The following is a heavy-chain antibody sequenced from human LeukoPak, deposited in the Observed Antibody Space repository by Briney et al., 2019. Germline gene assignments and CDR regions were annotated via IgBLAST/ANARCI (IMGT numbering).Heavy chain of an antibody. D-gene: IGHD6-25*01. V-gene: IGHV4-39*01. CDR1: GGSISSTSYY. Sequence: PSETLSLTCTVSGGSISSTSYYWAWIRQPPGKGLEWIGAIYYNGRTFYNPSLESRVTISVDTSKNQFSLKLSSVTAADTAVYYCARRSGRTPNYFDPRGQGTLVTVSS. CDR3: ARRSGRTPNYFDP. CDR2: IYYNGRT. J-gene: IGHJ5*02.